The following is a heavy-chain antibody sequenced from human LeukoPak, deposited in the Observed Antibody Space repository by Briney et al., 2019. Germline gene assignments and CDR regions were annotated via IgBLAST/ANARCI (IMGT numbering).Heavy chain of an antibody. CDR2: INSDGSST. J-gene: IGHJ4*02. Sequence: GGSLRLSCAASGFTFSSYWMHWVRQAPGKGLVWVSRINSDGSSTNYADSVKGRFTISRDNAKNTLYLQMNSLRAEDTAVYYCARGGGRYYDSSGYSYWGQGSLVTVSS. CDR1: GFTFSSYW. D-gene: IGHD3-22*01. CDR3: ARGGGRYYDSSGYSY. V-gene: IGHV3-74*01.